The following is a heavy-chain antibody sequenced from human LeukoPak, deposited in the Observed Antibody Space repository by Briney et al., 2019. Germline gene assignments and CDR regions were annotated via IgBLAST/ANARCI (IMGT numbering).Heavy chain of an antibody. V-gene: IGHV4-59*01. CDR3: AGGYIYGSTYYYMDV. CDR2: IYYSGST. Sequence: SEALSLTCTVSGGSISSYYWSWIRQPPGKGLEWIGYIYYSGSTNYNPSLKSRVTISVDTSKNQFSLKLSSVTAADTAVYYCAGGYIYGSTYYYMDVWGKGTTVTISS. D-gene: IGHD5-18*01. J-gene: IGHJ6*03. CDR1: GGSISSYY.